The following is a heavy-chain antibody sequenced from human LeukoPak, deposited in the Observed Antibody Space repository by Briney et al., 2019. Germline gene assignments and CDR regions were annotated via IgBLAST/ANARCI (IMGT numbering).Heavy chain of an antibody. V-gene: IGHV3-23*01. CDR1: GFTFSDYA. CDR3: ANTRAAAGIRRYYFDY. J-gene: IGHJ4*02. CDR2: ISGRGDST. Sequence: GSLRLSCAASGFTFSDYAMSWVRHAPGKGLEWVAGISGRGDSTYYADSLKGRLTISRDRSKNTLYLQMSSLRAEDTAVYYCANTRAAAGIRRYYFDYWGQGTLVTVSS. D-gene: IGHD6-13*01.